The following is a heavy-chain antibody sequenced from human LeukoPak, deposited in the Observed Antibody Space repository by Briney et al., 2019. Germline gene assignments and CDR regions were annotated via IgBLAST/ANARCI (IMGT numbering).Heavy chain of an antibody. V-gene: IGHV3-30-3*01. J-gene: IGHJ4*02. D-gene: IGHD1-26*01. CDR2: ISYDGGKK. CDR3: ATSPPRHNSGSYEALDY. Sequence: GGSLRLSCAASGFTFSTYTMHWVRQAPGKGLEWVTFISYDGGKKYNADSVKGRFTISRDNSKNTLYLQMDNLRTEDTAVYYCATSPPRHNSGSYEALDYWGQGTLVTVSS. CDR1: GFTFSTYT.